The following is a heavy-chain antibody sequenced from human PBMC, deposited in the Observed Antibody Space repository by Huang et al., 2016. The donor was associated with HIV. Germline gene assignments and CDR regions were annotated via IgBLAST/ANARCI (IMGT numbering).Heavy chain of an antibody. CDR2: IKSKTDGGTT. D-gene: IGHD3-22*01. Sequence: EVQLVESGGGLVKPGGSLRLSCAASGFSFSKAWLGWVGQAPGKGLEWVGRIKSKTDGGTTDYTAPVKGRFTISRDDSRNTLYLQMNSLKTEDTAVYYCTTHLDYYDSSGYYFGNYWGQGTLVTVSS. J-gene: IGHJ4*02. V-gene: IGHV3-15*01. CDR1: GFSFSKAW. CDR3: TTHLDYYDSSGYYFGNY.